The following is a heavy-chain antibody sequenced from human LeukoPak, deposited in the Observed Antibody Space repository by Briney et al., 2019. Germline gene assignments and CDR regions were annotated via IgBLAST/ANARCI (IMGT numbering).Heavy chain of an antibody. CDR1: GYTFTSYW. V-gene: IGHV5-51*01. D-gene: IGHD3-16*01. CDR2: IYPGDSDT. J-gene: IGHJ4*02. Sequence: GESLKISCKGSGYTFTSYWIGWVRQMPGKGLEWMGIIYPGDSDTRYSPSFQGQVTISVDTSINTAYLQWSSLKASDTAMYYCARRVWGSAYCTFEYWGQGTLVTVSS. CDR3: ARRVWGSAYCTFEY.